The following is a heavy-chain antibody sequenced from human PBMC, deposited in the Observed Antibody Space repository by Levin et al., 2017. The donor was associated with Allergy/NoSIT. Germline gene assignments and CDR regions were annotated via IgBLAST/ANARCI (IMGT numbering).Heavy chain of an antibody. CDR3: AREGYCSSTSCYALRAFDI. D-gene: IGHD2-2*01. CDR1: GYTFTGYY. J-gene: IGHJ3*02. Sequence: GESLKISCKASGYTFTGYYMHWVRQAPGQGLEWMGRINPNSGGTNYAQKFQGRVTMTRDTSISTAYMELSRLRSDDTAVYYCAREGYCSSTSCYALRAFDIWGQGTMVTVSS. CDR2: INPNSGGT. V-gene: IGHV1-2*06.